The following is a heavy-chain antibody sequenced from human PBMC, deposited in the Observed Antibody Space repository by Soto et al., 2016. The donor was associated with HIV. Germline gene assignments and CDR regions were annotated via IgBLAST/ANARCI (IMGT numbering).Heavy chain of an antibody. CDR2: IYYSGST. Sequence: QVQLQESGPGLVKPSETLSLTCTVSGGSISSDYWSWIRQPPGKGLEWIGYIYYSGSTNYNPSLKSRVTISIDTSKNQFSLRLSSVTAADTAVYYCARGTSGYDWSGYYFDYVGQGTLVHRLL. CDR1: GGSISSDY. J-gene: IGHJ4*02. CDR3: ARGTSGYDWSGYYFDY. D-gene: IGHD5-12*01. V-gene: IGHV4-59*01.